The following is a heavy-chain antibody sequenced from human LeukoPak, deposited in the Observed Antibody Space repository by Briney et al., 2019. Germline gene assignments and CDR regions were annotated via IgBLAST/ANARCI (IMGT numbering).Heavy chain of an antibody. V-gene: IGHV4-59*01. CDR2: IYYSGST. D-gene: IGHD3-22*01. Sequence: SETLSLTCAVYGGSFSGYYWSWIRQPPGKGLEWIGYIYYSGSTNYNPSLKSRVTISVDTSKNQFSLKLSSVTAADTAVYYCARDSEDSSGYYLQFDYWGQGTLVTVSS. CDR3: ARDSEDSSGYYLQFDY. CDR1: GGSFSGYY. J-gene: IGHJ4*02.